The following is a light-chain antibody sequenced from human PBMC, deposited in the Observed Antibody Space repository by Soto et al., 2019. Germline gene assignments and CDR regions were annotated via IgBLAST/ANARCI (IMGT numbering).Light chain of an antibody. Sequence: EIVLTQSPGTLSLSPGERATLSCRASQNVGSNYLAWYQQKPGQAPRLLIYAASSRASDIPARFSGSGSGTEFTLNISSLQSEDFAVYYCQHYNNWLGTFGGGTKVEIK. J-gene: IGKJ4*01. CDR3: QHYNNWLGT. CDR1: QNVGSN. CDR2: AAS. V-gene: IGKV3D-15*01.